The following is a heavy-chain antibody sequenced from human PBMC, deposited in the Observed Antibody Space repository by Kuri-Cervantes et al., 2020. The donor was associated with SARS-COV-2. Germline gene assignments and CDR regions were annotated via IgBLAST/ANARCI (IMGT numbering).Heavy chain of an antibody. J-gene: IGHJ5*02. D-gene: IGHD3-3*01. CDR1: GGSISSGSYY. CDR2: IYTSGST. V-gene: IGHV4-61*09. Sequence: SETLSLTCTVSGGSISSGSYYWSWIRQPAGKGLEWIGYIYTSGSTNYNPSLKSRVTISVDTSKNQFSLKLSSVTAADTAVYYCASQYYDFWSGYCHWFDPWGQGTLVTVSS. CDR3: ASQYYDFWSGYCHWFDP.